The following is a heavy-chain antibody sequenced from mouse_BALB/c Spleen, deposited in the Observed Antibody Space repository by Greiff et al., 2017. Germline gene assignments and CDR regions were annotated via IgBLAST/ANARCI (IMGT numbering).Heavy chain of an antibody. V-gene: IGHV2-6-7*01. CDR3: ARGGTGTDYAMDY. J-gene: IGHJ4*01. CDR2: IWGDGST. D-gene: IGHD4-1*01. CDR1: GFSLTGYG. Sequence: VQLQESGPGLVAPSQSLSITCTVSGFSLTGYGVNWVRQPPGKGLEWLGMIWGDGSTDYNSALKSRLSISKDNSKSQVFLKMNSLQTDDTARYYCARGGTGTDYAMDYWGQGTSVTVSS.